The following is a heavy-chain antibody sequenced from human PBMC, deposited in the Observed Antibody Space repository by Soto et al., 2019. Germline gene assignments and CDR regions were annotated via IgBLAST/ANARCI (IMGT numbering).Heavy chain of an antibody. D-gene: IGHD2-21*02. V-gene: IGHV4-31*01. CDR2: IYYSGST. CDR3: ARGFVNIYCGGDCFGGGSWFDP. J-gene: IGHJ5*02. CDR1: GGSISSGGYY. Sequence: QVQLQESGPGLVKPSQTLSLTCTVSGGSISSGGYYWSWIRQHPGKGLEWIGYIYYSGSTYYNPXLKXXXTISVDKSKNXXSXKXXSVTAADTAVYYCARGFVNIYCGGDCFGGGSWFDPWGQGTLVTVSS.